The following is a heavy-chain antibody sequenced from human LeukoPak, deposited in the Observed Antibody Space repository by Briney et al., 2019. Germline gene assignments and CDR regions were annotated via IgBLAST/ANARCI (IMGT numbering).Heavy chain of an antibody. CDR2: IYASGST. V-gene: IGHV4-4*07. Sequence: PSETLSLTCTVSGGSISSYYWSWIRQPAGKGLEWIGRIYASGSTNHNPSLKSRVTMSVATSKNQFSLKLSSVTAADTAVYYCASEAYYYDSSGYYKYWGQGTLVTVSS. D-gene: IGHD3-22*01. J-gene: IGHJ4*02. CDR1: GGSISSYY. CDR3: ASEAYYYDSSGYYKY.